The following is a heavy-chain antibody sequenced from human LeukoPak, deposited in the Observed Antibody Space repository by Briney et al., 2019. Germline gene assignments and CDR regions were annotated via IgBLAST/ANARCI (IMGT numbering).Heavy chain of an antibody. CDR2: INPNSGGT. V-gene: IGHV1-2*02. CDR1: GYTFTGYY. J-gene: IGHJ4*02. CDR3: AGRIFGGVNVSPNDY. Sequence: ASVKVSCKASGYTFTGYYMHWVRQAPGQGLEWMGWINPNSGGTNYAQKFQGRVTMTRDTSISTAYMELSRLRSDDTAVYYCAGRIFGGVNVSPNDYWGQGTLVTVSS. D-gene: IGHD3-16*02.